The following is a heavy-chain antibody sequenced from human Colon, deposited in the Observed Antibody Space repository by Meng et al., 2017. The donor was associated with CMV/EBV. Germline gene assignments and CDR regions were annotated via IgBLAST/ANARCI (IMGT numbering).Heavy chain of an antibody. CDR3: ATWISGSGGNY. J-gene: IGHJ4*02. CDR2: INPNSGGT. D-gene: IGHD5-12*01. Sequence: SCKASGYTFTGYYMHWVRQAPGQGLEWMGWINPNSGGTNYEQKFQGRVTMTRDTSISTAYMELSRLRSDDTAVYYCATWISGSGGNYWGQGTLVTVSA. V-gene: IGHV1-2*02. CDR1: GYTFTGYY.